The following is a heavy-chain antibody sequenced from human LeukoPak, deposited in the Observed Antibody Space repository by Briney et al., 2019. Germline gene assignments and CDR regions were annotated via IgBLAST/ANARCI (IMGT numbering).Heavy chain of an antibody. V-gene: IGHV1-69*01. CDR1: GGTFSSDA. CDR2: IIPIFGTA. J-gene: IGHJ4*02. CDR3: ARVFRGTFDY. D-gene: IGHD3-16*01. Sequence: EASVTVSCTASGGTFSSDAISWGRQAPGQGLEWVGGIIPIFGTANYAQKFQGRVTITADDSTSTAYMELSSLRSEDTAVYYCARVFRGTFDYWGQGTLVTVSS.